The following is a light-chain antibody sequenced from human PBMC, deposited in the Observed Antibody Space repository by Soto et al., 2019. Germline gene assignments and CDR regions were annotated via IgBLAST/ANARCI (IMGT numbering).Light chain of an antibody. Sequence: DIQMTQSPSTLSASVGDRVTITCRASQSISSWLAWYQQKPGKAPKLLIYDASSLESGVPSRFSGSGSGTEFTLTFSSLQPDYFATSYCQQYNSYPWTFGQGTKVEIK. CDR3: QQYNSYPWT. CDR1: QSISSW. J-gene: IGKJ1*01. V-gene: IGKV1-5*01. CDR2: DAS.